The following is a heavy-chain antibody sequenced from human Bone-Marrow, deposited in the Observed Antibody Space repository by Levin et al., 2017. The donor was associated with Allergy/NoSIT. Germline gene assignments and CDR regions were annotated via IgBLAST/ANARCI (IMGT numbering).Heavy chain of an antibody. CDR1: GFSLSSNGVG. Sequence: SGPTLVNPTQTLTLSCSFSGFSLSSNGVGVGWIRQAPGKALEWLALIYWDDDKRYSPSLKSRLNITKDSTKKQMVRTMTNMAAVDTGTYYGAHHISLSWELPFDYWGRGSLVTVSS. CDR3: AHHISLSWELPFDY. CDR2: IYWDDDK. D-gene: IGHD3-10*01. J-gene: IGHJ4*02. V-gene: IGHV2-5*02.